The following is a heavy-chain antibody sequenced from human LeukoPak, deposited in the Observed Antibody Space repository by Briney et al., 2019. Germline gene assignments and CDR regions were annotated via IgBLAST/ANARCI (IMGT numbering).Heavy chain of an antibody. D-gene: IGHD4-17*01. V-gene: IGHV3-7*01. CDR1: GLTFSNYW. Sequence: GGSLRLSCAVSGLTFSNYWMSWVRQAPGKGLEWLANLNQDGSEKYYVDSVKGRFTISRDNAKNSLYLELNSPRAEDTAVYYCTTVTTGYFDLWGRGTLVTVSS. CDR2: LNQDGSEK. J-gene: IGHJ2*01. CDR3: TTVTTGYFDL.